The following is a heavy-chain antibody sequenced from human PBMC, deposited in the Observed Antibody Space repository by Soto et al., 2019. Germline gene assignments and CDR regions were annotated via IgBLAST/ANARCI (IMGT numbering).Heavy chain of an antibody. D-gene: IGHD1-26*01. CDR3: ARDPSRGSDWARYLDL. V-gene: IGHV3-30-3*01. Sequence: GGSLRLSWAASGFTFSGYAVHWVRQDPGKGLEWVAVISYDGSNKYYADSVKGRFTISRDNAKSSVYLQMNSLRADDTAVYYCARDPSRGSDWARYLDLWGRGTLVTVSS. CDR1: GFTFSGYA. CDR2: ISYDGSNK. J-gene: IGHJ2*01.